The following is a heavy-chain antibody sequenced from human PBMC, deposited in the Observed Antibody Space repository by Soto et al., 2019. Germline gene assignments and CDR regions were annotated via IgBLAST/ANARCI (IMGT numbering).Heavy chain of an antibody. CDR1: GFAFDDYG. CDR2: ISWNRGSI. CDR3: AKDVDMVAFYYFDY. J-gene: IGHJ4*02. D-gene: IGHD5-12*01. V-gene: IGHV3-9*01. Sequence: GGSLRLSCAASGFAFDDYGMHWVRQAPGKGLEWVSGISWNRGSIGYADSVKGRFTISRDNAKNSLYLQMNSLRAEDTALYYCAKDVDMVAFYYFDYWGQGTLVTVSS.